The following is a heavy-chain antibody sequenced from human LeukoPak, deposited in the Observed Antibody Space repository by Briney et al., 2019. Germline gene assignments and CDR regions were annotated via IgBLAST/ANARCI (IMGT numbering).Heavy chain of an antibody. Sequence: GGSLRLSCAASGFTFSSYGMHWVRQAPGKGLEWVAVISYGGSNKYYADSVKGRFTISRDNSKNTLYLQMNSLRAEDTAVYYCAKDFPTYYDFWSGFDYWGQGTLVTVSS. CDR1: GFTFSSYG. CDR3: AKDFPTYYDFWSGFDY. V-gene: IGHV3-30*18. CDR2: ISYGGSNK. J-gene: IGHJ4*02. D-gene: IGHD3-3*01.